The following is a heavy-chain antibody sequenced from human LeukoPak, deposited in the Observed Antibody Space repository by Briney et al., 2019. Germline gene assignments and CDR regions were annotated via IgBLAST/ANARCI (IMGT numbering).Heavy chain of an antibody. J-gene: IGHJ6*03. D-gene: IGHD6-13*01. Sequence: GALRLSCSASGIPFSSLGQAWGRQGPGKGLEWVAVISYDGSNKYYADSVKGRFTISRDNAKNSLYLQMNSLRAEDTAVYYCAREVAAAGMDVWGKGTTVTISS. CDR3: AREVAAAGMDV. V-gene: IGHV3-30*03. CDR2: ISYDGSNK. CDR1: GIPFSSLG.